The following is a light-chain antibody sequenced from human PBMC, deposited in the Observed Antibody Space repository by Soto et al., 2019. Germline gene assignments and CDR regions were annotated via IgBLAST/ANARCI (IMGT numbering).Light chain of an antibody. CDR3: QQYNNWPPIT. Sequence: EIVLTQSPGTLSLSPGERATLSCRASQSVSSSYLAWYQQKPGQAPRLFIYAASIRATGIPDRFSGSGSGTEFTLTISSLQSEDFAVYYCQQYNNWPPITFGQGTRLEIK. CDR2: AAS. J-gene: IGKJ5*01. CDR1: QSVSSSY. V-gene: IGKV3D-15*01.